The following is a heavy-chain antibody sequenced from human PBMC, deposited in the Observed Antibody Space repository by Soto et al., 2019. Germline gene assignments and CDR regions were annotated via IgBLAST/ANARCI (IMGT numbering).Heavy chain of an antibody. CDR3: AILGIDVDY. J-gene: IGHJ4*02. CDR2: IIPILVTP. D-gene: IGHD3-16*01. Sequence: QVQLVQSGAEVQKPGSSVNVSCKASGDTPSTYAISWVRQAPGQGREWMGGIIPILVTPNYAQRFQGKITIPADTSTRTTYMELNSVTSDDTAMFYCAILGIDVDYWGQGTVVIVSS. V-gene: IGHV1-69*14. CDR1: GDTPSTYA.